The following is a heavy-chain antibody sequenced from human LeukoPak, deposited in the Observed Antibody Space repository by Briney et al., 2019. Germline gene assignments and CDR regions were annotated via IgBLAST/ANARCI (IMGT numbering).Heavy chain of an antibody. CDR2: INPSGGST. CDR3: ASEGIAVAGTHPYYYYGMDV. J-gene: IGHJ6*02. D-gene: IGHD6-19*01. CDR1: GYTFTSYY. Sequence: GASVKVSCKAFGYTFTSYYMHWLRQAPGQGLEWMGIINPSGGSTSYAQKFQGRVTMTRDTSTSTVYMELSSLRSEDTAVYYCASEGIAVAGTHPYYYYGMDVWGQGSTVTVSS. V-gene: IGHV1-46*01.